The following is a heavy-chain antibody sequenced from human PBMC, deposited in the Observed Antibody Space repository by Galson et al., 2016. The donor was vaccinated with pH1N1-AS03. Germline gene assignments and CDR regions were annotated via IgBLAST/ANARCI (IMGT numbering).Heavy chain of an antibody. D-gene: IGHD6-13*01. CDR2: MNPYSGNT. V-gene: IGHV1-8*02. J-gene: IGHJ4*02. CDR3: AKGLGYSSSWSFGPSY. CDR1: GGTFNGNA. Sequence: SVKVSCKASGGTFNGNAISWVRQAPGHGLEWMGWMNPYSGNTHYAQNFQGRVTMTRNASIYTAYMELSGLRSDDTAVYYCAKGLGYSSSWSFGPSYWGQGTLVTVSS.